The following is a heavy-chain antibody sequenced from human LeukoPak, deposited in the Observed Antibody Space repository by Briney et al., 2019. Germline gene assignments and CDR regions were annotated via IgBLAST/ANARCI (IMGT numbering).Heavy chain of an antibody. D-gene: IGHD2-15*01. J-gene: IGHJ3*02. Sequence: SDTLSLACAVYGRSFSGYYWSWIRQPPGKGLEWIGEINHSGSTNYNPSLKSRVTISVDTSKNQFSLKLSSVTAADTAVYYCARGVVVAAKGDAFDIWGQGTMVTVSS. CDR2: INHSGST. V-gene: IGHV4-34*01. CDR1: GRSFSGYY. CDR3: ARGVVVAAKGDAFDI.